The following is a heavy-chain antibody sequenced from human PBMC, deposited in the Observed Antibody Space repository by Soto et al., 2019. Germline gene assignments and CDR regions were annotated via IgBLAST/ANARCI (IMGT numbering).Heavy chain of an antibody. CDR1: GYTLTSYY. V-gene: IGHV1-46*01. CDR3: ARGQVDYDSSGYYDYFFDY. D-gene: IGHD3-22*01. Sequence: GASVKVSCTASGYTLTSYYMHWVRQAPGQGLEWMGIINPSGGSTSYAQKFQGRVTMTRDTSTSTVYMELSSLRSEDTAVYYCARGQVDYDSSGYYDYFFDYWGQGTLVTVSS. CDR2: INPSGGST. J-gene: IGHJ4*02.